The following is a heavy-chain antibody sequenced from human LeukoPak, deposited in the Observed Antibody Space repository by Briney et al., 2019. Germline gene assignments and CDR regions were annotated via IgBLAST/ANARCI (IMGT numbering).Heavy chain of an antibody. J-gene: IGHJ4*02. D-gene: IGHD5-18*01. CDR3: AKDMGYTYALDY. Sequence: GGSLRLSCGASGFTFSSFEMNWVRQAPGKGLEWVAHIRGSGSTTYYADSVRGRFTISRDNAKNSLYLQMNSLTAEDTAIYYCAKDMGYTYALDYWGQGALVAVSS. CDR2: IRGSGSTT. V-gene: IGHV3-48*03. CDR1: GFTFSSFE.